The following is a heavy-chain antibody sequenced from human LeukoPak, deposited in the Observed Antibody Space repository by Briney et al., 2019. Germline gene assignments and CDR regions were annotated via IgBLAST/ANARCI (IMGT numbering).Heavy chain of an antibody. D-gene: IGHD2-2*01. CDR2: IYYSGST. V-gene: IGHV4-39*07. Sequence: SETLSLTCTVSGGSTSSSSYYWGWIRQPPGKGLEWIGSIYYSGSTYYNPSLKSRVTISVDTSKNQFSLKLSSVIAADTAVYYCASLVVPAAIGDYWGQGTLVTVSS. CDR3: ASLVVPAAIGDY. J-gene: IGHJ4*02. CDR1: GGSTSSSSYY.